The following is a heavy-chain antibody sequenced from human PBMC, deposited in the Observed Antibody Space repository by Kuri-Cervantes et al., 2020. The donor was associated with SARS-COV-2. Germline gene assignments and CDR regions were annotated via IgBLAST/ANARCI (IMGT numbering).Heavy chain of an antibody. CDR1: GYTLTELS. D-gene: IGHD3-10*01. CDR3: ARSAESGGFGELLADY. V-gene: IGHV1-24*01. J-gene: IGHJ4*02. Sequence: ASVKVSCKVSGYTLTELSMHWVRQAPGKGLEWMGGFDPEDGETIYAQKFQGRVTMTEDTSTDTAYMELSSLRSEDTAVYYCARSAESGGFGELLADYWGQGTLVTVSS. CDR2: FDPEDGET.